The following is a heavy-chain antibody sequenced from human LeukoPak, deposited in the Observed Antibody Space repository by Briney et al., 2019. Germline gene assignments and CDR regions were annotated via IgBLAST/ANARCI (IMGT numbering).Heavy chain of an antibody. D-gene: IGHD2-2*01. CDR3: ARNRKYPGAFDI. V-gene: IGHV4-59*10. CDR1: GGSFSGYY. Sequence: SETLSLTCAVYGGSFSGYYWSWIRQPPGKGLEWIGRIYTSGSTNYNPSLKSRVTMSVDTSKNQFSLKLSSVTAADTAVYYCARNRKYPGAFDIWGQGTMVTVSS. CDR2: IYTSGST. J-gene: IGHJ3*02.